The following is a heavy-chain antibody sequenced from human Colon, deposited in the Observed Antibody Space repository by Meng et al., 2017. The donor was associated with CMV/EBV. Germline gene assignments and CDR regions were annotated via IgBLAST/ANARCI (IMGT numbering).Heavy chain of an antibody. CDR1: GFTFNSYS. V-gene: IGHV3-30-3*01. CDR2: ISSDGSIK. J-gene: IGHJ4*02. Sequence: QGQLVDAGGGVVQPGRSLRLSCAASGFTFNSYSIHWVRQAPGKGLEWVAVISSDGSIKYYTDSVKGRFTISRDNSKNTLYLQMNSLRTEDTSVYYCARERQGSRQTFDYWGQGTLVTVSS. CDR3: ARERQGSRQTFDY.